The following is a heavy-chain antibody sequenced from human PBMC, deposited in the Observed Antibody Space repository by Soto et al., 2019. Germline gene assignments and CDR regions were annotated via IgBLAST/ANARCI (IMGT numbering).Heavy chain of an antibody. J-gene: IGHJ5*02. D-gene: IGHD2-15*01. CDR2: ITGSGDNS. CDR3: AKGSVQWCSPSGPSYPLDL. Sequence: WVSLRLSCAASGFGFSNYAMTCVRHAPGTGLECSSGITGSGDNSIYACSVTGRLTMSRDNSKNIVYLQMNSLRVGDTARYSCAKGSVQWCSPSGPSYPLDLWDQGVPVTVSS. CDR1: GFGFSNYA. V-gene: IGHV3-23*01.